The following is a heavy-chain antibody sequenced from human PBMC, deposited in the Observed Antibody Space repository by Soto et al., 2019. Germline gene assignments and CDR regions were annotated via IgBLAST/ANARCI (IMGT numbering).Heavy chain of an antibody. J-gene: IGHJ4*02. V-gene: IGHV1-8*01. CDR1: GYTFTSYD. Sequence: QVQLVQSGAEVKKPGASVKVSCKASGYTFTSYDINWVRQATGQGLEWMGWMNPNNNNTGYAQKFQGRVTMTRNTSISTAEMELSSLGSEDPAVYYCARGPHPSFNDYSGQGTLVTVSS. CDR2: MNPNNNNT. CDR3: ARGPHPSFNDY.